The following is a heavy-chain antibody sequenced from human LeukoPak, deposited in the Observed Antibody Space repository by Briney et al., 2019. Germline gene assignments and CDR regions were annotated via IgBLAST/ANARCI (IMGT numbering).Heavy chain of an antibody. Sequence: SETLSLTCTVSGVSISNYYWSWIRQPPGKGLEWIGYIYYSGSTNYNPSLKSRVTISLDTPKNQFSLKLSSVTAADTAVYYCARSSSWYGTCGFWGQGTLVTVSS. CDR3: ARSSSWYGTCGF. CDR2: IYYSGST. D-gene: IGHD6-13*01. J-gene: IGHJ4*02. V-gene: IGHV4-59*01. CDR1: GVSISNYY.